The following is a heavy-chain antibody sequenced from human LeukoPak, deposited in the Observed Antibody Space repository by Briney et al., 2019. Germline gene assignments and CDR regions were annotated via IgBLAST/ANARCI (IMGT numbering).Heavy chain of an antibody. V-gene: IGHV3-7*01. D-gene: IGHD6-6*01. CDR2: IKQDGSEK. CDR3: ARGPLGQLVRYYYYTDV. CDR1: GFTFSSYW. J-gene: IGHJ6*03. Sequence: GGSLRLSCAASGFTFSSYWMSWVRQAPGKGLEWVANIKQDGSEKYYVDSVKGRFTISRDNAKNSLYLQMNSLRAEDTAVYYCARGPLGQLVRYYYYTDVWGKGTTVTVSS.